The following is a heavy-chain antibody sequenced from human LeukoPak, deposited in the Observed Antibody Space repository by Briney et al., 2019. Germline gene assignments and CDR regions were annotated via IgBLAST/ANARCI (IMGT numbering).Heavy chain of an antibody. V-gene: IGHV3-23*01. CDR3: AKSLWGGFDY. J-gene: IGHJ4*02. D-gene: IGHD3-10*01. CDR2: ISGSGGST. Sequence: PGGSLRLSCAASGFTFSGYAMSWVRQAPGKGLEWVSGISGSGGSTYSADSVKGRFTISRDNSKNTLHLQMNSLRAEDTAVYYCAKSLWGGFDYWGQGTLVAVSS. CDR1: GFTFSGYA.